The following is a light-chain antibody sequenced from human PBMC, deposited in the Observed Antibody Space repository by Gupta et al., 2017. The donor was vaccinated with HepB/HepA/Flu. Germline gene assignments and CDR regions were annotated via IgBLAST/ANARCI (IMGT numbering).Light chain of an antibody. CDR2: GAY. Sequence: EIVLTQSPGTLSLSPGERATLSCRASQSVSSSYLAWYQQKPGQAPRLLIYGAYRRATGIPDRFSGSGSGTDFTLTISRLEPEDFAVYYCQQKGSSPITFGGGTKVEIK. CDR1: QSVSSSY. CDR3: QQKGSSPIT. V-gene: IGKV3-20*01. J-gene: IGKJ4*01.